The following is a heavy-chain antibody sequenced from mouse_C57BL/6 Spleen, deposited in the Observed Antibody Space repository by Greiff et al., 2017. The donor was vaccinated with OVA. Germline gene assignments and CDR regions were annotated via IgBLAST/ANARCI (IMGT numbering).Heavy chain of an antibody. D-gene: IGHD1-1*01. CDR1: GYTFTDYE. CDR3: TNYGSFHFDY. J-gene: IGHJ2*01. CDR2: IDPETGGT. V-gene: IGHV1-15*01. Sequence: VQLQQSGAELVRPGASVTLSCKASGYTFTDYEMHWVKQTPVHGLEWIGAIDPETGGTAYNQKFKGKAILTADKSSSTAYMELRSLTSEDSAVYYCTNYGSFHFDYWGQGTTLTVSS.